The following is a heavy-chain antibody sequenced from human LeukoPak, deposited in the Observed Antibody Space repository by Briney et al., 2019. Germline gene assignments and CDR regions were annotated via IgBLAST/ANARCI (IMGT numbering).Heavy chain of an antibody. CDR1: GGSFSGYY. D-gene: IGHD5-12*01. Sequence: SETLSLTCAVYGGSFSGYYWSWIRQPPGKGLDWIGEINHSGSTNYNPSLKSRVTISVDTSENQFSLKLSSVTAADTAVYYCARDGSGYVGYWGQGTLVTVSS. CDR3: ARDGSGYVGY. J-gene: IGHJ4*02. CDR2: INHSGST. V-gene: IGHV4-34*01.